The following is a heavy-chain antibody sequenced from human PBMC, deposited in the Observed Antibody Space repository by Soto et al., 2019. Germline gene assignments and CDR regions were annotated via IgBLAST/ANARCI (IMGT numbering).Heavy chain of an antibody. CDR1: GFTFSDYY. CDR3: AKMSSENYYDPVFS. CDR2: ISSSGNII. D-gene: IGHD3-22*01. Sequence: QVQLVGSGGGLVKTGGSLRIVCEASGFTFSDYYMSWVRQAPGKGLEWVSYISSSGNIIYYADSVKRRFTISRDNAKNAVYLQMNSLRAEDTSLYFCAKMSSENYYDPVFSWGQGTLVTVSS. J-gene: IGHJ4*02. V-gene: IGHV3-11*01.